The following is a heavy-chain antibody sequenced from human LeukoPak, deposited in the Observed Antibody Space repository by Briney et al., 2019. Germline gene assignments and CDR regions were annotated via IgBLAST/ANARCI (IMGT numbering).Heavy chain of an antibody. J-gene: IGHJ3*02. CDR2: IYPGGSDT. Sequence: GESLKISCQGSGYSFTSYWIGWVRQMPGKGLELMGIIYPGGSDTRYSPSFQGQVTISVDKSISTAYLQWSSLKASDTAKYYCARHRVGIYSRNHAFDIWGQGTMVTVSS. D-gene: IGHD2-21*01. CDR3: ARHRVGIYSRNHAFDI. CDR1: GYSFTSYW. V-gene: IGHV5-51*01.